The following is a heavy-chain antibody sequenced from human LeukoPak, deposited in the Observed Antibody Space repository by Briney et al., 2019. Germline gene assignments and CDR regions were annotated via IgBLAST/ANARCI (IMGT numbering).Heavy chain of an antibody. Sequence: LILSCAVGGFTFSSYAISWVRQAPWKELEWVSAISGSGGSTYYADSVKGRFTISRDNSKNTLYLQMNSLRAEDTAVYYCAKATDYGGNYGAVDYWGQGTLVTVSS. CDR2: ISGSGGST. CDR1: GFTFSSYA. D-gene: IGHD4-23*01. V-gene: IGHV3-23*01. CDR3: AKATDYGGNYGAVDY. J-gene: IGHJ4*02.